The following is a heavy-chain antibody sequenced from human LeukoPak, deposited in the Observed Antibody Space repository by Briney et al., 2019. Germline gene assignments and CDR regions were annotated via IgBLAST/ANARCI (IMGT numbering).Heavy chain of an antibody. CDR3: ARERYCSGGGCYRGYAFHI. CDR2: IKEDGSET. V-gene: IGHV3-7*01. CDR1: GFTFNNYY. J-gene: IGHJ3*02. Sequence: PGGSLRLSCAVSGFTFNNYYMTWVRQAPGKGLEWVAGIKEDGSETYYVDSVKGRFTISRDSAKNSLFLQMSSLRAEDTAVYYCARERYCSGGGCYRGYAFHIWGQGTMVTVSS. D-gene: IGHD2-15*01.